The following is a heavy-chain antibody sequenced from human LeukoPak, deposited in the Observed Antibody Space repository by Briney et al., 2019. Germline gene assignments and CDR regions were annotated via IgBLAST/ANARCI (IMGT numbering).Heavy chain of an antibody. J-gene: IGHJ6*04. CDR1: GFTFSGYN. CDR2: ITSSSGTI. Sequence: PGGSLRLSCAASGFTFSGYNMNWVRQAPGKGLEWISYITSSSGTIYYADSVKGRFTISRDDAKNSLYLQMNSLRAEDTAVYYCAELGITMIGGVWGKGTTVTISS. V-gene: IGHV3-48*01. CDR3: AELGITMIGGV. D-gene: IGHD3-10*02.